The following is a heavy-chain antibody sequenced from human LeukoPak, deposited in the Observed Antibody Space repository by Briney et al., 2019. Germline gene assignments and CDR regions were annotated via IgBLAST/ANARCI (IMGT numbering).Heavy chain of an antibody. CDR3: ARLAYCGGDCYPARPNWFDP. CDR1: GGSFSGYY. D-gene: IGHD2-21*01. CDR2: VNHSGST. J-gene: IGHJ5*02. Sequence: SETLSLTCAVYGGSFSGYYWSWIRQPPGKGLEWLGEVNHSGSTNYHPSLKSRVTISVDTSKNQFSLKLSSVTAADTAVYYCARLAYCGGDCYPARPNWFDPWGQGTLVTVSS. V-gene: IGHV4-34*01.